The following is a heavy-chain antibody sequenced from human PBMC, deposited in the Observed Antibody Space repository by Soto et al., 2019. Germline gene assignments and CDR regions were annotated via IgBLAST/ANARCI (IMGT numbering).Heavy chain of an antibody. CDR3: ARDQAVGYFYYYYGMDV. J-gene: IGHJ6*02. CDR1: GYTFTSYG. Sequence: ASVKVSCKASGYTFTSYGISWVRQAPGQGLEWMGWISAYNGNTNYAQKLQGRVTMTTDTSTSTAYMELRSLRSDDTVVYYCARDQAVGYFYYYYGMDVWGQGTTVTVSS. V-gene: IGHV1-18*01. CDR2: ISAYNGNT. D-gene: IGHD2-8*02.